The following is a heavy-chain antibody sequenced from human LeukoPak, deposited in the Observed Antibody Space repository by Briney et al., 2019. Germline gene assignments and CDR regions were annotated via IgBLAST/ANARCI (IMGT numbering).Heavy chain of an antibody. CDR2: ISDYNGNT. Sequence: ASVKVSCKASGYTFTSYGISWVRQAPGQGLEWMGWISDYNGNTNYAQKLQGRVTMTTDTSTSTAYMELRSLRSADTAVYYCARGYYLISQFDYWGQGTLVTVSS. J-gene: IGHJ4*02. D-gene: IGHD2-8*01. CDR1: GYTFTSYG. V-gene: IGHV1-18*01. CDR3: ARGYYLISQFDY.